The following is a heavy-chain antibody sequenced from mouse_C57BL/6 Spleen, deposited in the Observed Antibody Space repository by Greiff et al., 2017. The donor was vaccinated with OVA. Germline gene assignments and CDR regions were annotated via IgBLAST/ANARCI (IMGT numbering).Heavy chain of an antibody. J-gene: IGHJ1*03. CDR3: ARAPLYGSSGDWYFEV. CDR2: IYPRDGST. Sequence: QVQLQQSGPELVKPGASVKLSCKASGYTFTSYDINWVKQRPGQGLEWIGWIYPRDGSTKYNEKFKGKATLTVDTSSSTAYMERHSLTSEDSAVYLCARAPLYGSSGDWYFEVWGTGTTVTVSS. CDR1: GYTFTSYD. D-gene: IGHD1-1*01. V-gene: IGHV1-85*01.